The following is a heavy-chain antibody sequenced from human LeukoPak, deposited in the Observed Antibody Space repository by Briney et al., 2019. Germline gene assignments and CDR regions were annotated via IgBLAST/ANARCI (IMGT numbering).Heavy chain of an antibody. V-gene: IGHV4-38-2*02. CDR3: ARESASCSSTSCYTETRWFDP. CDR2: IYHSGST. D-gene: IGHD2-2*02. J-gene: IGHJ5*02. Sequence: SETLSLTCTVSGYSISSGYYWGWIRQPPGKGLERIGSIYHSGSTYYNPSLKSRVTISVDTSKNQFSLKLSSVTAADTAVYYCARESASCSSTSCYTETRWFDPWGQGTLVTVSS. CDR1: GYSISSGYY.